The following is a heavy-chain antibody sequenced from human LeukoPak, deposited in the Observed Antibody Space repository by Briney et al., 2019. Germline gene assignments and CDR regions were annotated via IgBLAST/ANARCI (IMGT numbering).Heavy chain of an antibody. CDR2: ISAYNGNT. CDR3: ALEVYATDAFDI. J-gene: IGHJ3*02. D-gene: IGHD2-8*01. CDR1: GYTFTSYG. V-gene: IGHV1-18*01. Sequence: ASVKVSCKASGYTFTSYGISWVRQAPGQGLEWMGWISAYNGNTNYAQKLQGRVTMTTDKSTSTAYMELRSLRSDDTAVYYCALEVYATDAFDIWGQGTMVTVSS.